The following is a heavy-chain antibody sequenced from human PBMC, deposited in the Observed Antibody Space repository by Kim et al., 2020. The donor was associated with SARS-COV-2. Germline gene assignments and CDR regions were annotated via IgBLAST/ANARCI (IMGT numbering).Heavy chain of an antibody. Sequence: GGSLRLSCAASGFTFDDYAMHWVRQAPGKGLEWVSGISWNSGSIGYADSVKGRFTISRDNAKNSLYLQMNSLRAEDTALYYCAKDMVEEQQSPGGMDVWGQGTTVTVSS. J-gene: IGHJ6*02. V-gene: IGHV3-9*01. CDR3: AKDMVEEQQSPGGMDV. CDR1: GFTFDDYA. CDR2: ISWNSGSI. D-gene: IGHD6-13*01.